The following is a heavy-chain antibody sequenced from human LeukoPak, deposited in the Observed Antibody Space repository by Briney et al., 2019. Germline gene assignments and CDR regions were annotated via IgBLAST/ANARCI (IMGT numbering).Heavy chain of an antibody. J-gene: IGHJ4*02. D-gene: IGHD6-19*01. V-gene: IGHV3-11*05. CDR3: ARDSSGWSKNY. CDR1: GFTFSDYY. CDR2: ISSSSSYT. Sequence: PGGSLRLSCAASGFTFSDYYMSWIRQAPGKGLEWVSYISSSSSYTNYADSVKGRFTISRGNSKNMLYLQMNSLRAEDTAVYYCARDSSGWSKNYWGQGTLATVSS.